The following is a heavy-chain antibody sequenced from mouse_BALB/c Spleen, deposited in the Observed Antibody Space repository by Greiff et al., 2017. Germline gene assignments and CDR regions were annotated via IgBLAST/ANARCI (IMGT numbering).Heavy chain of an antibody. D-gene: IGHD2-4*01. Sequence: EVMLVESGGGLVQPGGSLKLSCAASGFTFSSYTMSWVRQTPEKRLEWVAYISNGGGSTYYPDTVKGRFTISRDNAKNTLYLQMSSLKSEDTAMYYCARHDDYDWFAYWGQGTLVTVSA. V-gene: IGHV5-12-2*01. CDR3: ARHDDYDWFAY. J-gene: IGHJ3*01. CDR1: GFTFSSYT. CDR2: ISNGGGST.